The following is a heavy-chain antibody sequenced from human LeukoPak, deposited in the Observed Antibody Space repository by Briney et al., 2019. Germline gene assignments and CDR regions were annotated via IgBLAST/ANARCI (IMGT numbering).Heavy chain of an antibody. CDR2: INWNGGST. V-gene: IGHV3-20*04. CDR3: ARAHIISNS. D-gene: IGHD2-2*01. CDR1: GFTFTDYG. Sequence: GGSLRLSCAASGFTFTDYGMSWVRQTPGKGLEWDSAINWNGGSTGYADSVKGRFTISRDNAKNTLYLQMNSLRAEDTAVYYCARAHIISNSWGQGTLVTVSS. J-gene: IGHJ4*02.